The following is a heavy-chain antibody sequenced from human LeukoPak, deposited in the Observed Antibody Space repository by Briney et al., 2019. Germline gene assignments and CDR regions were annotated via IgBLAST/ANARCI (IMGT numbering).Heavy chain of an antibody. CDR3: TRVASTTCDCPDYFDY. V-gene: IGHV1-18*01. D-gene: IGHD2-2*01. CDR2: ISAYTGNT. CDR1: GYNFNTFG. J-gene: IGHJ4*02. Sequence: GASMKVSCKASGYNFNTFGISWVRQAPGQGLEWMGWISAYTGNTNYAPKFQGRVTITTDRSTSTAYMDLRSLRSDDTAVYYCTRVASTTCDCPDYFDYWGQGTLVTVSS.